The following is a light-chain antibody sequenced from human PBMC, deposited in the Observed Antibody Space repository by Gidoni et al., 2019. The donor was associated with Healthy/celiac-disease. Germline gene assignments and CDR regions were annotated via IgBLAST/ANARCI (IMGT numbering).Light chain of an antibody. Sequence: EIVLTHSPGTLSLSPGERATLSCRASQSVSSSYLAWYQQKPGQAPRLLIYGTSSRATGIPDRFSGRGSGTDFTLTISRLEPEDFAVYYCQQYGSSPPITFGGGTKVEIK. CDR3: QQYGSSPPIT. CDR1: QSVSSSY. J-gene: IGKJ4*01. V-gene: IGKV3-20*01. CDR2: GTS.